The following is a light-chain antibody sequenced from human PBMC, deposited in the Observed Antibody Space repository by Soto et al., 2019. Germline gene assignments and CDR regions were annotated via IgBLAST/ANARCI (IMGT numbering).Light chain of an antibody. CDR3: AAWDDNLNGVI. V-gene: IGLV1-44*01. CDR1: SSNIGSNT. Sequence: QSVLTQPPSASGTPGQRVTISCSGSSSNIGSNTVNWYQQLPGTAPKLLIFSNNQRPSGVPDRFSGSKSGTSASLAISGLQSEDEADYYCAAWDDNLNGVIFGGGTSSPS. J-gene: IGLJ2*01. CDR2: SNN.